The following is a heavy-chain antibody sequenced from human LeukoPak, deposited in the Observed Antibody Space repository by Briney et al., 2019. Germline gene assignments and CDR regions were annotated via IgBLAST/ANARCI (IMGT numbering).Heavy chain of an antibody. J-gene: IGHJ6*02. CDR1: GFTVSSKY. CDR2: IYSGGST. V-gene: IGHV3-53*01. Sequence: GGSLRLSCAPSGFTVSSKYMSWVRQAPGKGLEGVSVIYSGGSTYYADSVKGRFTISRDNSKNTLYLQMNSLRAEDTAVYYCARGLVAATFDYYGMDVWGQGTTVTVSS. CDR3: ARGLVAATFDYYGMDV. D-gene: IGHD2-15*01.